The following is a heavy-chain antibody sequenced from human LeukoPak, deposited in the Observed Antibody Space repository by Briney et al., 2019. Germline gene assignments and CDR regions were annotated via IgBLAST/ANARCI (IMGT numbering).Heavy chain of an antibody. CDR3: ARDKYYYDSSGNDY. D-gene: IGHD3-22*01. CDR2: IYTSGST. V-gene: IGHV4-61*02. Sequence: SETLSLTCTVSGGSISSGSYYWSWIRQPAGKGLEWIGRIYTSGSTNYNPSLKSRVTISVDTSKNQFSLKLSSVTAADTAVYYCARDKYYYDSSGNDYWGQGTLVTVSS. J-gene: IGHJ4*02. CDR1: GGSISSGSYY.